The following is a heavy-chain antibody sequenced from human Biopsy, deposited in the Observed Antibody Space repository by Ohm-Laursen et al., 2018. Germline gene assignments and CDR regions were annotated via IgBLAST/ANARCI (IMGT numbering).Heavy chain of an antibody. CDR1: NVSFSSFY. CDR2: TYKGGNT. J-gene: IGHJ6*02. V-gene: IGHV4-4*07. CDR3: ARDLPSSYYYAMDV. Sequence: TLSLTCTVYNVSFSSFYWSWIRQPAGKGLEWIGHTYKGGNTNHNPSLKSRVSMSVDTSKNQLSLTLRSVTAADTAVYYCARDLPSSYYYAMDVWGQGTTVTVSS.